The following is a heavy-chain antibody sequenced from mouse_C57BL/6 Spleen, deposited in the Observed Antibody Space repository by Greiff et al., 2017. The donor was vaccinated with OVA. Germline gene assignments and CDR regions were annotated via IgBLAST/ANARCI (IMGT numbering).Heavy chain of an antibody. CDR2: IDPSDSCT. D-gene: IGHD1-1*01. J-gene: IGHJ4*01. V-gene: IGHV1-50*01. Sequence: QVHVKQPGAELVKPGASVKLSCKASGYTFTSYWMQWVKQRPGQGLEWIGEIDPSDSCTNYNQKFKGKATLTVDTSSRTAYMQLSSLTSEDSAVYYCASTGTTVAMDYWGQGTSVTVSS. CDR3: ASTGTTVAMDY. CDR1: GYTFTSYW.